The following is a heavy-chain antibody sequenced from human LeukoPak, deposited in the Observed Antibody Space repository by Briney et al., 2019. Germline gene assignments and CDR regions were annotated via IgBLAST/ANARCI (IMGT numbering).Heavy chain of an antibody. CDR3: ARKGGAVAFHFDC. V-gene: IGHV2-5*01. CDR2: IYWNDET. D-gene: IGHD3-16*01. J-gene: IGHJ5*01. CDR1: GFSLNTPGMG. Sequence: SGRTLVKPTQTLTLTCTFSGFSLNTPGMGVAWIRQSPGKALQWLALIYWNDETRYSPSLNNRLTITKDTSENRVVLTMTDMAPLDTATYFCARKGGAVAFHFDCWGQGTLVTVSS.